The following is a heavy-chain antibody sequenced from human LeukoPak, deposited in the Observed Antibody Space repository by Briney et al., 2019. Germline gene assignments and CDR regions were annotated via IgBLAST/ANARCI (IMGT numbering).Heavy chain of an antibody. CDR1: GGSISSYY. CDR2: IYTSGST. J-gene: IGHJ5*02. V-gene: IGHV4-4*07. D-gene: IGHD3-22*01. CDR3: ARDLGYDSTPNAWFDP. Sequence: SETLSLTCTVSGGSISSYYWSWIRQPAGKGLEWIGRIYTSGSTNYNPSLKSRVTMSVDTSKNQFSLKLSSVTAADTAVYYCARDLGYDSTPNAWFDPWGQGTLVTVSS.